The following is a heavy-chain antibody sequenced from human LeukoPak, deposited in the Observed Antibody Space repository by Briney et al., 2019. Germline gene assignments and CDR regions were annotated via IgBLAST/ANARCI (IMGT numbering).Heavy chain of an antibody. D-gene: IGHD6-13*01. CDR3: ACSRLTFSSSWLW. J-gene: IGHJ4*02. CDR2: IKPDGSET. CDR1: GFIFIDYW. Sequence: GGSLRLSCAASGFIFIDYWLSWVRQAPGEGLEWVANIKPDGSETYYADSVKGRFTIFRDNGKNSLHLQMNSLRADDTAVYYCACSRLTFSSSWLWWGQGALVTVSS. V-gene: IGHV3-7*01.